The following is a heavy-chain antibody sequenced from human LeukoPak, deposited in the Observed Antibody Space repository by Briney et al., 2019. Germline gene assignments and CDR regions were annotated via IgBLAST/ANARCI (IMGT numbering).Heavy chain of an antibody. CDR3: ARVPQATYYDFWSGPVDAFDI. V-gene: IGHV4-59*01. CDR1: GGSISSYY. D-gene: IGHD3-3*01. J-gene: IGHJ3*02. Sequence: PSETLSLTCTVSGGSISSYYWSWLRQPPGKGLEWIGYIYYSGSTNYNPSLKSRVTISVVTSKNQFSLKLSSVTAADTAVYYCARVPQATYYDFWSGPVDAFDIWGQGTMVTVSS. CDR2: IYYSGST.